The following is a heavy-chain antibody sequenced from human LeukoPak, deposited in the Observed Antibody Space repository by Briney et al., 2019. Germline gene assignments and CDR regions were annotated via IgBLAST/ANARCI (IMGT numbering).Heavy chain of an antibody. CDR2: IRDSGEA. D-gene: IGHD3/OR15-3a*01. Sequence: PGGSLRLSCAVSGFRVSDYYMSWVRQASGKGLEWVGLIRDSGEAFYADFVRGRFAISRDESENTLYLQMNSLRVEDTAVYFCARDSAALQDWVEFDPWGQGTPVIVSS. J-gene: IGHJ5*02. CDR3: ARDSAALQDWVEFDP. V-gene: IGHV3-66*03. CDR1: GFRVSDYY.